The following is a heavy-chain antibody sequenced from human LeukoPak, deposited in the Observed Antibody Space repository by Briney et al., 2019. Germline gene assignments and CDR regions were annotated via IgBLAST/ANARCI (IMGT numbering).Heavy chain of an antibody. CDR3: VKDNPLDY. J-gene: IGHJ4*02. Sequence: GESLRLSCTASGFTFSSYAMSWVRQSPGEGREWVAFIRYDGNIKLYADSMKGRFTISRDNSKNTLYMHINSPRAEDTALYYCVKDNPLDYWGQGTLVIAYS. CDR2: IRYDGNIK. V-gene: IGHV3-30*02. CDR1: GFTFSSYA.